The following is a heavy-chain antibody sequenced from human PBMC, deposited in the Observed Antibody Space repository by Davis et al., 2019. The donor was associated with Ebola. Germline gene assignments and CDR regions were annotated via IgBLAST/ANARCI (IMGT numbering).Heavy chain of an antibody. Sequence: GESLKISCAASGFTFSSYAMSWVRQAPGKGLEWVSAISGSGGSTYYADSVKGRLTISRDNSKNTLYLQMNSLRAEDTAVYYCARARGSSPDWCYFDYWGQGTLVTVSS. CDR2: ISGSGGST. CDR1: GFTFSSYA. V-gene: IGHV3-23*01. D-gene: IGHD6-6*01. J-gene: IGHJ4*02. CDR3: ARARGSSPDWCYFDY.